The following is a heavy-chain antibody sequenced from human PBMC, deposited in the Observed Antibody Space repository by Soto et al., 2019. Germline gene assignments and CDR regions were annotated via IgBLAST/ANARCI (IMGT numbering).Heavy chain of an antibody. J-gene: IGHJ4*02. D-gene: IGHD3-10*01. V-gene: IGHV3-23*01. CDR2: ITNTGGDT. CDR1: GFTFSSNA. Sequence: GGSLRLSCAASGFTFSSNAMSWVRQAPGKGLEWGSVITNTGGDTLYADSVKGRFTISRDNSKNTLYLQMNSLRAEDTAIYYCARASGESYPGSRVFDSWGQGTRVTVSS. CDR3: ARASGESYPGSRVFDS.